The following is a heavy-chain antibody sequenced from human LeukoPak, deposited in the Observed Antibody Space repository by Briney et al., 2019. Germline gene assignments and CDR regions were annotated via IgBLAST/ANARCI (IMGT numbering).Heavy chain of an antibody. J-gene: IGHJ4*02. CDR1: GLTVSGNC. CDR2: IYSDGST. D-gene: IGHD1-1*01. Sequence: GGSLRLSCVASGLTVSGNCISWVRQAPGKGLEWVSVIYSDGSTYYSDSVKGRFTISRDNSKNTLYLQMNSLRPEDTAVYYCAKPYWNDAVAADYWGQGTLVTVSS. V-gene: IGHV3-53*01. CDR3: AKPYWNDAVAADY.